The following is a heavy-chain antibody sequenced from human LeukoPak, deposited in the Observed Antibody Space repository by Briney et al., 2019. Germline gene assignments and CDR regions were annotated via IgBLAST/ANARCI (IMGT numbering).Heavy chain of an antibody. Sequence: GRSLRLSCAASGFTFSSYGMRWVRQAPGKGLEWVAVISYDGSNKYYADSVKGRFTISRDNSKNTLYLQMNSLRAEDTAVYYCATGDYFSNGDIVVVPAAFDPWGQGTLITVSS. D-gene: IGHD2-2*01. CDR1: GFTFSSYG. CDR3: ATGDYFSNGDIVVVPAAFDP. J-gene: IGHJ5*02. V-gene: IGHV3-30*03. CDR2: ISYDGSNK.